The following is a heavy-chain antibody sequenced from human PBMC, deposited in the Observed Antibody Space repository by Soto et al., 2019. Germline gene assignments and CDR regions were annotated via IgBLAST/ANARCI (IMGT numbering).Heavy chain of an antibody. CDR1: GGSISSSSYY. Sequence: QLQLQESGPGLVKPSETLSLTCTVSGGSISSSSYYWGWIRQPPGKGLEWIGSIYYSGSTYYNPSLKSRVTISVDTSQNQFSLKLSSVTAADTAVYYCARHSSSGYFFDYWGQGTLVNVSS. CDR3: ARHSSSGYFFDY. J-gene: IGHJ4*02. V-gene: IGHV4-39*01. D-gene: IGHD3-22*01. CDR2: IYYSGST.